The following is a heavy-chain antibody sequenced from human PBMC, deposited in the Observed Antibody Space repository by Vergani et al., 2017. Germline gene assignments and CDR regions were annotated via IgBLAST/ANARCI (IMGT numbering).Heavy chain of an antibody. J-gene: IGHJ2*01. CDR1: GFTFDDYA. V-gene: IGHV3-9*01. CDR3: AKDHYDFWSGYPNLSPFDL. Sequence: EVPLVESGGGLVQPGRSLRLPCAASGFTFDDYAMHRVRQAPGKGLECVSGISWNSGSIGYADAVKGRFTISRDNAKNSLYLQMNSLRAEDTALYYCAKDHYDFWSGYPNLSPFDLWGRGTLVTVSS. CDR2: ISWNSGSI. D-gene: IGHD3-3*01.